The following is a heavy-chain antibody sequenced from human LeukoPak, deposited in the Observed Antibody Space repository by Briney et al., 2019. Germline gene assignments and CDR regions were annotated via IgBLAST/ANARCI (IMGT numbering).Heavy chain of an antibody. D-gene: IGHD3-22*01. CDR3: VRELPPVVQYYFDY. CDR1: GFTFSDYG. V-gene: IGHV3-33*01. CDR2: IWYDGSNK. Sequence: GGSLRLSCAASGFTFSDYGMHWVRQAPGKGPEWVAVIWYDGSNKYYADSVKGRFTISRDNSRNTLYLQMNSLRAEDTAVYYCVRELPPVVQYYFDYWGPGTLVTVSS. J-gene: IGHJ4*02.